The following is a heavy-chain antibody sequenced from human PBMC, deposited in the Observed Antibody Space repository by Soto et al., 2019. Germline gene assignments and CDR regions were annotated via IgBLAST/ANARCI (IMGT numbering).Heavy chain of an antibody. CDR2: IYHSGST. V-gene: IGHV4-4*02. D-gene: IGHD3-3*01. CDR1: GVSISSSNW. Sequence: QVQLQESGPGLVNPSGTLSLTCAVSGVSISSSNWWSWVRQPPGKGLEWIGEIYHSGSTNYNPSLKSRVTISVDKSKHQFPLKLSSVTAADTAVYYCARGTGLRFSNWFDPWGQGTLVTVSS. J-gene: IGHJ5*02. CDR3: ARGTGLRFSNWFDP.